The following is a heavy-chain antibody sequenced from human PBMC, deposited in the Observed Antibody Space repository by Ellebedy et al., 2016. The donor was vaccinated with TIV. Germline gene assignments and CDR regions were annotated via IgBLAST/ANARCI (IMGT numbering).Heavy chain of an antibody. J-gene: IGHJ4*02. Sequence: ASVKVSCXASGYTFSNYGISWVRQAPGQGLEWMGWISAYTGNTDYAQKFQGRVTMTTDTSTSTVYMELRSLTSDDTAVYYCARDHAVWGSFRYVAYWGQGSLVSVSS. D-gene: IGHD3-16*02. CDR3: ARDHAVWGSFRYVAY. CDR2: ISAYTGNT. CDR1: GYTFSNYG. V-gene: IGHV1-18*01.